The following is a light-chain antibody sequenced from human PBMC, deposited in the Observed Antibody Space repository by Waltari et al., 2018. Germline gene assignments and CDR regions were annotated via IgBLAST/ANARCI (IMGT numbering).Light chain of an antibody. V-gene: IGKV1-5*01. CDR1: QSISKF. J-gene: IGKJ1*01. Sequence: DIVMTQSPSTLSAFVGDRVTITCRASQSISKFLAWYQLKPGKAPKPLSYCASTLDGGVPSRFSGSGSGAEFTLTISSLQPDDVATYHCHQYHTYLWTFGQGTKVEIK. CDR3: HQYHTYLWT. CDR2: CAS.